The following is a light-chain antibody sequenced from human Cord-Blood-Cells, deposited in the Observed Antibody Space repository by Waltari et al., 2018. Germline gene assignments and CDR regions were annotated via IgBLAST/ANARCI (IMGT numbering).Light chain of an antibody. V-gene: IGKV4-1*01. CDR1: TSVLYSSNNKNY. Sequence: DIVIPQTRDSLSVSLGDSATLTFQSRTSVLYSSNNKNYLAWYQQKPGQPPKLLIYWASTRESGVPDRFSGSGSGTDFTLTISSLQAEDVAVYYCQQYYSTPYTFGQGTRLEIK. J-gene: IGKJ2*01. CDR2: WAS. CDR3: QQYYSTPYT.